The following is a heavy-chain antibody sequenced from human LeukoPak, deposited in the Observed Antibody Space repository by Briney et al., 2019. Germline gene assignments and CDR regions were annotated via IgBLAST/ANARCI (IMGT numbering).Heavy chain of an antibody. V-gene: IGHV3-23*01. Sequence: GGSLRLSCVASGFSFNNFGMSWVRQAPGKGLEWVSSISGTGGSAHYADSVKGRFTISRDNSKNTLYLQMNSLRAGDTAVYYCAKSSYYDSSGFYREYYFDYWGQGTLVTVSS. J-gene: IGHJ4*02. CDR2: ISGTGGSA. CDR3: AKSSYYDSSGFYREYYFDY. CDR1: GFSFNNFG. D-gene: IGHD3-22*01.